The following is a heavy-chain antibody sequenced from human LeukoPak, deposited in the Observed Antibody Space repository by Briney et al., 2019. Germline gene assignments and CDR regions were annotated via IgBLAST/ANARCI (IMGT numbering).Heavy chain of an antibody. CDR3: ATYDQLLAFDN. CDR1: GGSMSSYY. CDR2: MYTSEST. J-gene: IGHJ4*02. Sequence: TLSLTRTVSGGSMSSYYWSWIRQPAGKGLEWIGRMYTSESTNYNPSLKSRVTMSIGTSKKQFSLKLNSVTAADTAVYYCATYDQLLAFDNWGQGSLVTVSS. V-gene: IGHV4-4*07. D-gene: IGHD2-2*01.